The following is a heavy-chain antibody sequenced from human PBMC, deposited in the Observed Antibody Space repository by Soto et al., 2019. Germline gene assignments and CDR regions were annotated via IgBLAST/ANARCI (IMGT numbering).Heavy chain of an antibody. D-gene: IGHD4-17*01. J-gene: IGHJ3*02. Sequence: EVHLLESGGGLVQPGGSLRLSCAASGFTFTNYAMSWVRQAPGKGLEWVSTISGSGGNTYYADSVNGRFTISRDNSKNTLYLQMNSLRAEDTAVYYCAKDVPDYDDYMTDAFDIWGQGSMLTVSS. CDR2: ISGSGGNT. V-gene: IGHV3-23*01. CDR1: GFTFTNYA. CDR3: AKDVPDYDDYMTDAFDI.